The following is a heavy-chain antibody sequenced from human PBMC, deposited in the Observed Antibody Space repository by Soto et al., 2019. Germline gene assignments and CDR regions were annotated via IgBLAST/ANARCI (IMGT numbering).Heavy chain of an antibody. D-gene: IGHD3-16*01. V-gene: IGHV3-23*01. CDR1: GFTFSSYA. J-gene: IGHJ4*02. Sequence: PGGSLRLSCAASGFTFSSYAMSWVRQAPGKGLEWVSAISGSGGSTYYADSVKGRFTISRHNSKNTLYLQMNSLTAEETAVYYCARGLIGGVDYWGRRSLVTVSS. CDR3: ARGLIGGVDY. CDR2: ISGSGGST.